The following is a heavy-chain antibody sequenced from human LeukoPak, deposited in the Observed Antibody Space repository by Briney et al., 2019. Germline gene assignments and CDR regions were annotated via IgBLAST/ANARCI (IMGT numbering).Heavy chain of an antibody. CDR2: ISYDGSDK. CDR1: RFTFSSYT. D-gene: IGHD2-2*01. J-gene: IGHJ4*02. CDR3: ARGIVMVPGLIDY. V-gene: IGHV3-30-3*01. Sequence: PGRSLRLSCAASRFTFSSYTMYWVRQAPGKGLEWVALISYDGSDKYYADSVKGRFTISRDNSNNTLHLQMNSLRAEDTALYYCARGIVMVPGLIDYWGQGTLVTVSS.